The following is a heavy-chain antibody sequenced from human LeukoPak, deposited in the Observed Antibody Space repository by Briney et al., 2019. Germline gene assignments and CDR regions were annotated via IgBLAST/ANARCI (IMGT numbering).Heavy chain of an antibody. J-gene: IGHJ4*02. CDR3: ARSDTHHIHSSSWHFDY. CDR1: GGSISSYY. V-gene: IGHV4-59*01. CDR2: SSYSGSS. Sequence: SETLSLTCTVSGGSISSYYWGWIRQPPGKGLEWIGYSSYSGSSNYNPSLKSRVTISVDTSKTQFSLYLNSVTAADTAVYYCARSDTHHIHSSSWHFDYWGQGTLVTVSS. D-gene: IGHD6-13*01.